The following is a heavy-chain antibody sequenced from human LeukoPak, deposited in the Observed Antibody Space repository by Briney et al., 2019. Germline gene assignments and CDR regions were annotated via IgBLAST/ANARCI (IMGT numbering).Heavy chain of an antibody. V-gene: IGHV4-59*04. Sequence: SETLSLTFTFSRTSNNSYNWNWIRQPPSKELEGIGYIYYSGSTYYKPCLKSQVTISVDPTKNQFSMKLSTVTAEDTALSYCIRSGTMVVMRPMYYWGQGTLVTVSS. CDR2: IYYSGST. D-gene: IGHD4-23*01. CDR3: IRSGTMVVMRPMYY. CDR1: RTSNNSYN. J-gene: IGHJ4*02.